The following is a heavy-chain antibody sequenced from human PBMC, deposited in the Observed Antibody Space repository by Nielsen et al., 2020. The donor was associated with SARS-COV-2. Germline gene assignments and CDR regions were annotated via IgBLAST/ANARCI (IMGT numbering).Heavy chain of an antibody. J-gene: IGHJ4*02. CDR3: ARGGPGMMTFGGVIAEWGYYFDY. CDR1: GYTFTRYG. D-gene: IGHD3-16*02. Sequence: ASVKVSCKASGYTFTRYGISWVRQAPGQGLEWMGWISAYNGNTNYAQKLQGRVTMTTETSTSTAYMELRSLRSDDTAVYYCARGGPGMMTFGGVIAEWGYYFDYWGQGTLVTVSS. V-gene: IGHV1-18*01. CDR2: ISAYNGNT.